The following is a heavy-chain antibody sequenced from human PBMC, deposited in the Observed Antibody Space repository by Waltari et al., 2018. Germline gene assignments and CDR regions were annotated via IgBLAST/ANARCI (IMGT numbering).Heavy chain of an antibody. J-gene: IGHJ5*02. CDR2: IITIFGTE. V-gene: IGHV1-69*05. CDR3: ARGGVSLDIWFDP. CDR1: GGTFSSYA. Sequence: QVQLVQSGAEVKKPGSSVKVSCKASGGTFSSYAISWVRQAPGQGRGWMGGIITIFGTENYAQNFQDRVTITTDESTSTAYMELSRLRSEDTAVYYCARGGVSLDIWFDPWGQGTLVTVSS. D-gene: IGHD2-8*01.